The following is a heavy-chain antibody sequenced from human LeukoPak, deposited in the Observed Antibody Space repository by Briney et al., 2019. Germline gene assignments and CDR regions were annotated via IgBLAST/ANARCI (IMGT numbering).Heavy chain of an antibody. CDR3: ARDGFGRNGMDV. D-gene: IGHD1-26*01. J-gene: IGHJ6*02. Sequence: SQTLSLTCTVFGGSISSGDYYWSWIRQPPGKGLEWIGYIYYSGSTYYNPSLKSRVTISVDTSKNQFSLKLSSVTAADTAVYYCARDGFGRNGMDVWGQGTTVTVSS. CDR1: GGSISSGDYY. CDR2: IYYSGST. V-gene: IGHV4-30-4*01.